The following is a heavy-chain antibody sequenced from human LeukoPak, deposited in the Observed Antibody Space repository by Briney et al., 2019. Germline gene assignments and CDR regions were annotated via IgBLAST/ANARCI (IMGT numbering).Heavy chain of an antibody. J-gene: IGHJ4*02. Sequence: GGSLRLSCAVSGFTFSSYWMTWVRQAPGKGLQWVANINQDGREKYYMGSMKGRLNISRDSTENSVFLQLTSLRPEDTGIYFCAKGRDYGDYWGQGTLVAVSS. CDR3: AKGRDYGDY. CDR2: INQDGREK. V-gene: IGHV3-7*01. CDR1: GFTFSSYW.